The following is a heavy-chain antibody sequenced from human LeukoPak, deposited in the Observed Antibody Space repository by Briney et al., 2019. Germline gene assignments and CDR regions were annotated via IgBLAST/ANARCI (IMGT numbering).Heavy chain of an antibody. D-gene: IGHD3-10*01. CDR1: GFTFSNYA. CDR2: ISGSGGST. J-gene: IGHJ5*02. V-gene: IGHV3-23*01. CDR3: AKDRGPMVRGVINFDWFDP. Sequence: GGSLRLSCAASGFTFSNYAMSWVRQAPGKGLEWVSAISGSGGSTYYADSVKGRFTISRDNSKNTLYLQMNSLRAEDTAVYYCAKDRGPMVRGVINFDWFDPWGQGTLVTVSS.